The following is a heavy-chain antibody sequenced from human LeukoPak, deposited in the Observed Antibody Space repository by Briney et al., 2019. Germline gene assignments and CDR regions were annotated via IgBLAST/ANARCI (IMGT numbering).Heavy chain of an antibody. CDR3: ARGDGDFDY. CDR1: GFTFSSYS. D-gene: IGHD2-21*01. CDR2: ISSSSTYI. J-gene: IGHJ4*02. Sequence: GGSLRLSCAASGFTFSSYSMNWVRQAPGKGLEWVSSISSSSTYIYYADSVEGRFTVSRDNAKNSLYLQMNSLRAEDTAVYYCARGDGDFDYWGQGTLVTVSS. V-gene: IGHV3-21*01.